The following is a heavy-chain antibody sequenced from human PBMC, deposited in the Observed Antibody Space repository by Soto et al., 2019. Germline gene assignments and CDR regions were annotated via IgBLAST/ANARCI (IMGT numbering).Heavy chain of an antibody. CDR2: ISWNSATR. D-gene: IGHD5-18*01. Sequence: PGGSLRLSCAASGFTFDIYAMHWVRQAPGKGLEWVSSISWNSATRGYADFVKGRFTISRDNAKNSLYLQMDSLRTEDTAFYYCAKELGGYSYGYELDHWGQGTLVTVSS. J-gene: IGHJ4*02. CDR1: GFTFDIYA. CDR3: AKELGGYSYGYELDH. V-gene: IGHV3-9*01.